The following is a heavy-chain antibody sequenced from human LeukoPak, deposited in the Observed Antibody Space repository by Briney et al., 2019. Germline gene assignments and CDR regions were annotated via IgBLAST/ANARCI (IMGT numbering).Heavy chain of an antibody. V-gene: IGHV4-4*02. CDR2: IYQSVDT. Sequence: PSETLSLTCAVSGRSISSYNWWSWVRQSPGKGLEWIGEIYQSVDTNYNPSLKNRVTISVEKSNNQFSLKLYSVTAADTAVYFCVSYDNNGTPRAFDVWGPGTVVTVSS. CDR1: GRSISSYNW. D-gene: IGHD3-22*01. CDR3: VSYDNNGTPRAFDV. J-gene: IGHJ3*01.